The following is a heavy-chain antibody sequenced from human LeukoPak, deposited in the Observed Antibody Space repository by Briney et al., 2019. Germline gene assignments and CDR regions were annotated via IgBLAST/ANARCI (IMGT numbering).Heavy chain of an antibody. Sequence: GSSVKVSCKASVGTFSSYAVSWVRQAPGQGLEWMGGIIPIFGTANYAQKFQGRVTITADESTSTAYMELSSLRSEDTAVYYCARDGSWYYYGMDVWGQGTTVTVSS. V-gene: IGHV1-69*01. CDR3: ARDGSWYYYGMDV. D-gene: IGHD6-13*01. CDR1: VGTFSSYA. J-gene: IGHJ6*02. CDR2: IIPIFGTA.